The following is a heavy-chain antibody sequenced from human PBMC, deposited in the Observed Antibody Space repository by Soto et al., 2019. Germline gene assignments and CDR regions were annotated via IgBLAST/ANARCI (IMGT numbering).Heavy chain of an antibody. CDR1: GFTFSNAW. V-gene: IGHV3-15*01. Sequence: GGSLRLSCAASGFTFSNAWMSWVRQAPGKGLEWVGRIKSKTDGGTTDYAAPVKGRFTISRDDSKNTLYLQMNSLKTEDTAVYYCTTDLPYYDILTGPPPYYYYYYGMDVWGQGTTVTVSS. J-gene: IGHJ6*02. CDR3: TTDLPYYDILTGPPPYYYYYYGMDV. D-gene: IGHD3-9*01. CDR2: IKSKTDGGTT.